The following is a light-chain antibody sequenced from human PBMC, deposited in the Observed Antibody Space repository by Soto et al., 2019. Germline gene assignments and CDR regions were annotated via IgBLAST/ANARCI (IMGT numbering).Light chain of an antibody. CDR2: SNN. CDR3: AAWNDSLNGRWV. Sequence: QSVLTQPPSASGTPGQRVTISCSGSSSNIGSNTVNWYQQLPGTASKLLIYSNNQRPSGVPDRFSGSKSGTSASLAISGLQSEDEADYYCAAWNDSLNGRWVFGGGTKVTVL. V-gene: IGLV1-44*01. CDR1: SSNIGSNT. J-gene: IGLJ3*02.